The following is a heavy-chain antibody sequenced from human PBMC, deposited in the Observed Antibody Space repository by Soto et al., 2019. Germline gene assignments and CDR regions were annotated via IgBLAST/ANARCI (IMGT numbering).Heavy chain of an antibody. CDR2: IFYSGSA. J-gene: IGHJ4*02. CDR1: GGSISSGDYY. V-gene: IGHV4-30-4*01. CDR3: ARWLGYGPHFDY. Sequence: SETLSLTCTISGGSISSGDYYWSWIRQPPGKGLEWIGYIFYSGSAYYNPSLKSRVTISVDTSKNQFSLKLGSVTAADTAVYYCARWLGYGPHFDYWGQGTLVTVSS. D-gene: IGHD5-12*01.